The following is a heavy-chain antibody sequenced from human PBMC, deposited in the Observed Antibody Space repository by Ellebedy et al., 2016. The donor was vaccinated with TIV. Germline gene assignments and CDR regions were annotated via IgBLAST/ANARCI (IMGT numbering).Heavy chain of an antibody. J-gene: IGHJ4*02. CDR2: IKQDGSEK. Sequence: GESLKISXVVSEFIFSNYWMSWVRQAPGKGLEWVANIKQDGSEKYYVDSVKGRFTISRDNAKNSLYLQMNSLRAEDTAVYYCARGGDSSGYHRYWGQGTLVTVSS. D-gene: IGHD3-22*01. CDR1: EFIFSNYW. CDR3: ARGGDSSGYHRY. V-gene: IGHV3-7*04.